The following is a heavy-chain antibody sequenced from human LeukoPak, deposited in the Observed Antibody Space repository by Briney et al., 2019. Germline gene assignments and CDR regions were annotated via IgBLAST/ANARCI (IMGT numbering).Heavy chain of an antibody. CDR2: ISGSGGST. CDR3: ATGTGIAARPDYFDY. D-gene: IGHD6-6*01. Sequence: GGSLRLSCAASGFTFSSYGMSWVRQAPGKGLEWVSAISGSGGSTYYADSVKGRFTISRDNSKNTLYLQMNSLRAEDTAVYYCATGTGIAARPDYFDYWGQGTLVTVSS. CDR1: GFTFSSYG. J-gene: IGHJ4*02. V-gene: IGHV3-23*01.